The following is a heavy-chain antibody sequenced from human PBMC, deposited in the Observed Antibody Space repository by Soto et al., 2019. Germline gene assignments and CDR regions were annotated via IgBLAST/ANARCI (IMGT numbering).Heavy chain of an antibody. CDR2: INHSGST. Sequence: SETLSLTCAVYGGSFSGYYWSWIRQPPGKGLEWIGEINHSGSTNYNPSLKSRVTISVDTSKNQFSLKLSSVTAADTAVYYCARARYFDWLLYTPPFYYYGMDVWGQGTTVT. J-gene: IGHJ6*02. V-gene: IGHV4-34*01. D-gene: IGHD3-9*01. CDR1: GGSFSGYY. CDR3: ARARYFDWLLYTPPFYYYGMDV.